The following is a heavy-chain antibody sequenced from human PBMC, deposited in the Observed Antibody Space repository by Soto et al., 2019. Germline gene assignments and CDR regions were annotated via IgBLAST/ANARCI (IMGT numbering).Heavy chain of an antibody. CDR1: GGSLRGYS. CDR3: AREKTPMSPHYFYYGMDV. D-gene: IGHD3-9*01. V-gene: IGHV4-59*01. J-gene: IGHJ6*02. CDR2: VYSGGGT. Sequence: PSATLSLTCTVSGGSLRGYSWSWIRQSPGKGLEWIGYVYSGGGTNYSPSFMGRVTISVDTTDNQFSLKLNSVTAADTAVYYCAREKTPMSPHYFYYGMDVWGQGTTVTVSS.